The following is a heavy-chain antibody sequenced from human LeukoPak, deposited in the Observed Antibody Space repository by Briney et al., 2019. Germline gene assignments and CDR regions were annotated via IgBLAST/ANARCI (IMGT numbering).Heavy chain of an antibody. Sequence: PGGSLRLSCAASGFTFSYYGMHWVRQAPGKGLKWVAVISYDGSNEFYADSVKGRFTISRDNSKNTLYLQMNSLSTEDSAVYYCAKSDGQNWFDPWGQGTLVTVSS. CDR1: GFTFSYYG. CDR3: AKSDGQNWFDP. J-gene: IGHJ5*02. CDR2: ISYDGSNE. V-gene: IGHV3-30*18.